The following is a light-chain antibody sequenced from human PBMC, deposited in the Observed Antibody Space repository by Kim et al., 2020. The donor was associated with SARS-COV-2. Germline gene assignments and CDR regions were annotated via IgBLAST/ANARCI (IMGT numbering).Light chain of an antibody. CDR2: DAS. CDR3: HQYGSSPWS. Sequence: DIQMTQSPSTLSASVGDRVTITSRASQSVSHYLAWYQHKPGKAPKLLVYDASSLEGGVPSRFSGSGSGTELTLAITSLQPDDFATYYCHQYGSSPWSFGQGTKVDI. CDR1: QSVSHY. V-gene: IGKV1-5*01. J-gene: IGKJ1*01.